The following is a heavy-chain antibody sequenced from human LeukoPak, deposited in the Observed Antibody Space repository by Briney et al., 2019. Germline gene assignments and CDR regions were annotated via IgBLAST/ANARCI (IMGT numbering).Heavy chain of an antibody. D-gene: IGHD6-19*01. J-gene: IGHJ4*02. CDR2: ISGSGSST. CDR1: GFTFSSYA. CDR3: AKMRPSSGWCYDY. Sequence: PGGSLRLSCAASGFTFSSYAMGWVRQAPGKGLEWVSAISGSGSSTYYADSVKGRFTISRDNSKNTLYLQMNSLGAEDTAVYYCAKMRPSSGWCYDYWGQGTLVTVSS. V-gene: IGHV3-23*01.